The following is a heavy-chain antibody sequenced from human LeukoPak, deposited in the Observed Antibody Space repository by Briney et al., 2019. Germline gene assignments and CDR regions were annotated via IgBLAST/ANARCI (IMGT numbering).Heavy chain of an antibody. CDR3: ASSGSYYFDN. CDR1: EFSFSGSA. V-gene: IGHV3-73*01. CDR2: IRTRPDRYAT. J-gene: IGHJ4*02. D-gene: IGHD1-26*01. Sequence: GGSLRLSCAASEFSFSGSAIHWVRQASEKGLEWVGRIRTRPDRYATGYAASVKGRFTISRDDSKNTAYLQMNSLITGDTAVYCCASSGSYYFDNWGQGTLVTVSS.